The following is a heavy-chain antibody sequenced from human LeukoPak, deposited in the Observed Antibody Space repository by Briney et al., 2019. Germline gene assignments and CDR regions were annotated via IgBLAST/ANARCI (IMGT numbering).Heavy chain of an antibody. V-gene: IGHV5-51*01. D-gene: IGHD1-1*01. CDR3: ARSNDYVFGS. Sequence: GASLKISCKGSGYGFAVYWIGWVRQMPGTGLEWMGVIYPCDTDIIYSPSFQGHVTISADMSISTAYLQWSSLRASDTAMYYCARSNDYVFGSWGQGTLVTVSS. CDR2: IYPCDTDI. J-gene: IGHJ4*02. CDR1: GYGFAVYW.